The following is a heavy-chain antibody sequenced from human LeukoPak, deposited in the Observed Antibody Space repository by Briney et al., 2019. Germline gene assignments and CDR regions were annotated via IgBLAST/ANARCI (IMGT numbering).Heavy chain of an antibody. D-gene: IGHD3-10*01. Sequence: ASVKVSCKASGYTFTSYGISWVRQAPGQGLELMGWISAYNGNTNYAQKLQGRVTMTTDTSTSTAYMELRSLRSDDTAVYYCAREARSRFGELQPYYFDYWGQGTLVTVSS. J-gene: IGHJ4*02. V-gene: IGHV1-18*01. CDR1: GYTFTSYG. CDR2: ISAYNGNT. CDR3: AREARSRFGELQPYYFDY.